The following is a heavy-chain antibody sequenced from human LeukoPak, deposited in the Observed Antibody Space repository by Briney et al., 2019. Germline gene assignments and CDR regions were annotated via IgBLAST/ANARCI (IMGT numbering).Heavy chain of an antibody. J-gene: IGHJ5*02. CDR2: ISGSGGST. Sequence: GGSLRLSCAASGFTFSSYAMSWVRQAPGKGLEWVSAISGSGGSTYYADSVKGRFTISRDNSKNTLYLQMNNLRAEDTAVYYCAKDGEQWLYNWFDPWGQGTLVTVSS. V-gene: IGHV3-23*01. D-gene: IGHD6-19*01. CDR1: GFTFSSYA. CDR3: AKDGEQWLYNWFDP.